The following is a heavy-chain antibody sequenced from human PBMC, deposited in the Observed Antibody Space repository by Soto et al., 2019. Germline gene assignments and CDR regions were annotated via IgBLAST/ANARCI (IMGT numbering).Heavy chain of an antibody. CDR1: GYTFTSYG. CDR2: ISAYNGNA. V-gene: IGHV1-18*01. CDR3: ARESSGYSSGWYIDPVDYNGMEV. D-gene: IGHD6-19*01. J-gene: IGHJ6*04. Sequence: ASVKVSCKASGYTFTSYGISWVRQAPGQGLEWMGWISAYNGNANYAQKLQGRVTMTTDTSTSTAYMELRRLRSDDTAVYYCARESSGYSSGWYIDPVDYNGMEVWGKGTTVTVSA.